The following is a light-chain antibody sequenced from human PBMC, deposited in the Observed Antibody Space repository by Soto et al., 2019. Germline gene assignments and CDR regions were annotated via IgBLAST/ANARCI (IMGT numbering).Light chain of an antibody. CDR1: QSVSSSY. V-gene: IGKV3-20*01. CDR3: QQYGSSPWT. J-gene: IGKJ1*01. Sequence: VLTQSPGTLSLSPGERATLSCRASQSVSSSYLAWYQQKPGQAPRLLIYGASSRATGIPDRFSGSGSGTDFTLTISRLEPEDFAVYYCQQYGSSPWTFGQGTNV. CDR2: GAS.